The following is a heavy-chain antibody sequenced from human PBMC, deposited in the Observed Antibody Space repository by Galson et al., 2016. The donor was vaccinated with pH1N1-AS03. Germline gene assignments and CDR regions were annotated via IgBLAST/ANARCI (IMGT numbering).Heavy chain of an antibody. D-gene: IGHD6-13*01. CDR1: GYTLTAYY. CDR2: INPKTEGT. Sequence: SVKVSCKVSGYTLTAYYIHWVRQAPGQGLEWMGLINPKTEGTYSAQKFQGRVTMTRDTSISAAFLEPSRLRSDDTAVFYCARVLFGIARGESSAFDPWGQGTMVTVSS. V-gene: IGHV1-2*06. CDR3: ARVLFGIARGESSAFDP. J-gene: IGHJ3*01.